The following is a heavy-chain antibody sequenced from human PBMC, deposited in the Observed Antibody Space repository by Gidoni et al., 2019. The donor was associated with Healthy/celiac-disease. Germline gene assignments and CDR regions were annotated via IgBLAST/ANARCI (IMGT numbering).Heavy chain of an antibody. Sequence: QVQLVQSGAAVKKPGASVKVSCKASGYTFTGYYMHWVRQAPGQGLEWMGWINPNSGGTNYAQKFQGRVTMTRDTSISTAYMELSRLRSDDTAVYYCAREDHCSSTSCYANWFDPWGQGTLVTVSS. CDR1: GYTFTGYY. CDR2: INPNSGGT. D-gene: IGHD2-2*01. J-gene: IGHJ5*02. CDR3: AREDHCSSTSCYANWFDP. V-gene: IGHV1-2*02.